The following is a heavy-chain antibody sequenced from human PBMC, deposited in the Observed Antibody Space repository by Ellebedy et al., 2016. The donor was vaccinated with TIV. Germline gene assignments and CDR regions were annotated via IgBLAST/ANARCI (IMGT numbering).Heavy chain of an antibody. D-gene: IGHD4-11*01. Sequence: GESLKISCAASGFTFSSYTLNWVRQAPGKGLEWVSSISGTSNYIYYADSVKGRFTISRDNAKNSLYLQMNSLRAEDTAVYYCARSTTSTGRVYWGQGTLVAVSS. V-gene: IGHV3-21*01. J-gene: IGHJ4*02. CDR3: ARSTTSTGRVY. CDR1: GFTFSSYT. CDR2: ISGTSNYI.